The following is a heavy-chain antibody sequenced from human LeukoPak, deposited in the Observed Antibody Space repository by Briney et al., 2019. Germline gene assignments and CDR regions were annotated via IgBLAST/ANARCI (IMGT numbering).Heavy chain of an antibody. J-gene: IGHJ4*02. CDR3: AKLVATSKTTDY. D-gene: IGHD5-12*01. Sequence: SVKVSCKASGGTFSSYAISGVRQAPGQGLEWMGRIIPILGIANYAQKFQGRVTITADKSTSTAYMELSSLRSEDTAVYYCAKLVATSKTTDYWGERPLVSVPS. CDR1: GGTFSSYA. V-gene: IGHV1-69*04. CDR2: IIPILGIA.